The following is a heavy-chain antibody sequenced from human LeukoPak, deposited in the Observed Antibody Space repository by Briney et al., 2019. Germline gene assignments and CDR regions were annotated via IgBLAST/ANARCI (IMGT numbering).Heavy chain of an antibody. V-gene: IGHV1-2*02. D-gene: IGHD2-8*01. CDR3: ARDLTSLMDYFDY. Sequence: ASVKVSCKAFGYAFTGYYIHWVRQAPGQGLEWMGCLNPSSGATNYEQKFQGRVTMTRDTSISTAYMELSNLRSDDTAVYYCARDLTSLMDYFDYWGQGTLVTVSS. CDR1: GYAFTGYY. J-gene: IGHJ4*02. CDR2: LNPSSGAT.